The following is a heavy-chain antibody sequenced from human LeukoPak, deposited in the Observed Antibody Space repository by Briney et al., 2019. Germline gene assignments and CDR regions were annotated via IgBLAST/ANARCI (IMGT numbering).Heavy chain of an antibody. V-gene: IGHV3-74*01. J-gene: IGHJ4*02. CDR1: RFTFSSFW. Sequence: GGSLRLSCAASRFTFSSFWTHWVREAPGKGLVWVSRINSDGSSTNYADSVKGRFTISSDNGKYTLYLQMNSLRAEDTAVYYCSRDFSVITFDDWGQGALVTVSS. D-gene: IGHD4-11*01. CDR3: SRDFSVITFDD. CDR2: INSDGSST.